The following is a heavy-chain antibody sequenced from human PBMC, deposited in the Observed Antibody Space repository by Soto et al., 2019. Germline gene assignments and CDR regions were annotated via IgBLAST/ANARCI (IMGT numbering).Heavy chain of an antibody. CDR3: TRDASIVVVVAATYFDY. Sequence: GGSLRLSCTASGFTFGDYAMSWFRQAPGKGLEWVGFIRSKAYGGTTEYAASVKGRFTISRDDSKSIAYLQMNSLKTEDTAVYYCTRDASIVVVVAATYFDYWGQGTLVTVSS. CDR1: GFTFGDYA. J-gene: IGHJ4*02. CDR2: IRSKAYGGTT. V-gene: IGHV3-49*03. D-gene: IGHD2-15*01.